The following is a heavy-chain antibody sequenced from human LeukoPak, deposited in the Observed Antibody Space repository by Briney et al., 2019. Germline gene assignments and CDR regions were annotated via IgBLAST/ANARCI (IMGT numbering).Heavy chain of an antibody. CDR1: GGSISSYY. J-gene: IGHJ3*02. D-gene: IGHD2-2*01. CDR3: ARADQRDDAFDI. V-gene: IGHV4-59*01. Sequence: SETLSLTCTVSGGSISSYYWSWIRQPPGKGLECIGYIYYSGSTNYNPSLKSRVTISVDTSKNQFSLKLSSVTAADTAVYYCARADQRDDAFDIWGQGTMVTVSS. CDR2: IYYSGST.